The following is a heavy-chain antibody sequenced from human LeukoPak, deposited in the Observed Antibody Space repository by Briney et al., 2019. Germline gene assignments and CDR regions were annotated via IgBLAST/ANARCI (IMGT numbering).Heavy chain of an antibody. Sequence: GGSLRLSCAASGFTFSSYEMNWVRQAPGKGLEWVSYISSSGSTIYYADSVKGRFTISRDNAKYSLYLQMNSLRAEDTAVYYCAKSRNHYYDSSGYHYWGQGTLVTVSS. CDR2: ISSSGSTI. V-gene: IGHV3-48*03. D-gene: IGHD3-22*01. J-gene: IGHJ4*02. CDR1: GFTFSSYE. CDR3: AKSRNHYYDSSGYHY.